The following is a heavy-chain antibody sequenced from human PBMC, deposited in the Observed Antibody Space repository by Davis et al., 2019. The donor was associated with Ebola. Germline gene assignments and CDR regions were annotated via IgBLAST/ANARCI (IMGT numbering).Heavy chain of an antibody. V-gene: IGHV3-11*01. CDR1: GFTFSYYY. CDR2: ISSSGSTI. D-gene: IGHD5-24*01. CDR3: ARGEKRWLQLEGIDY. Sequence: GESLKISCAASGFTFSYYYMSWIRQAPGKGLEWVSYISSSGSTIYYADSVKGRFTISRDNAKNSLYLQMNSLRAEDTAVYYCARGEKRWLQLEGIDYRGQGTLVTVSS. J-gene: IGHJ4*02.